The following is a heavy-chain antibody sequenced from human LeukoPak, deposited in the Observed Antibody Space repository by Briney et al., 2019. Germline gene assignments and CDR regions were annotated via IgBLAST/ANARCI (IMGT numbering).Heavy chain of an antibody. J-gene: IGHJ3*02. D-gene: IGHD6-19*01. Sequence: GGSLRLSCAASGFTFSDYYMSWIRQAPGKGLEWVSYISSSGSTIYYADSVKGRFTISRDNFKSTVYLQMNSLRPEDTGVYYCVKDGLSSEGWQWLAPFAIDAFDIWGQGTLVTVS. CDR2: ISSSGSTI. V-gene: IGHV3-11*04. CDR1: GFTFSDYY. CDR3: VKDGLSSEGWQWLAPFAIDAFDI.